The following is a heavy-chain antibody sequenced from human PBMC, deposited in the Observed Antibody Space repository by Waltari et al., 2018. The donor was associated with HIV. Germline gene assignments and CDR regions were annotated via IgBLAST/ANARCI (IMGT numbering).Heavy chain of an antibody. CDR3: ARGLRLGELSLYKYAFDI. J-gene: IGHJ3*02. Sequence: QVQLEESGPGLVKPSETLSLTCTVSGGSISSSYWSWIRLPAGKGLEWIGRIYTSGSPNYSPSLKSRVTLSVDTSMNQFSLKLSSVTAADTAVYYCARGLRLGELSLYKYAFDIWGQGTMVTVSS. CDR1: GGSISSSY. CDR2: IYTSGSP. D-gene: IGHD3-16*02. V-gene: IGHV4-4*07.